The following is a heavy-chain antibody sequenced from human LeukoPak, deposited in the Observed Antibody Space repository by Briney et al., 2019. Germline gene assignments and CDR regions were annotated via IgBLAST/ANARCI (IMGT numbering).Heavy chain of an antibody. CDR2: IYYSGST. Sequence: SSETLSLTCTVSGGSISSSSYYWGWIRQPPGKGLEWIGSIYYSGSTYYNPSLKSRVTISVDTSKNQFSLKLSPVTAADTAVYYCARHKIGWGYSSSWADYWGQGTLVTVSS. V-gene: IGHV4-39*01. CDR3: ARHKIGWGYSSSWADY. D-gene: IGHD6-13*01. J-gene: IGHJ4*02. CDR1: GGSISSSSYY.